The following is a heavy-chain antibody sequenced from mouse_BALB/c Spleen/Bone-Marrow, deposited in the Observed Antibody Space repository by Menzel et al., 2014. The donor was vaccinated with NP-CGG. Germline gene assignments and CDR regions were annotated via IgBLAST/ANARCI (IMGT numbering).Heavy chain of an antibody. V-gene: IGHV2-9*02. J-gene: IGHJ3*01. CDR1: GFSLTSYG. CDR3: AREFAY. Sequence: QVQLQQSGPGLVAPSQRLSITCTVSGFSLTSYGVHWVHQPPGKGLEWLGVIWAGGSTNYNSALMSRLSISKDNSKSQVFLKMNSLQTDDTAMYYCAREFAYWGQGTLVTVSA. CDR2: IWAGGST.